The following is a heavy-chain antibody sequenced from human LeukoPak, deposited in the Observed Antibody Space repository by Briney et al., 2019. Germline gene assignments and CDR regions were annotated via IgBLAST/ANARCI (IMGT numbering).Heavy chain of an antibody. V-gene: IGHV1-46*01. Sequence: PSVKVSCKASGYSFTSNYIHWVRQAPGQGLEWMGMIYPRDGSTSYAQRFQDRVTVTRDTSTSTVHMELSGLRSEDTAVYYCARDQEGFDYWGQGTQVTVSS. J-gene: IGHJ4*02. CDR2: IYPRDGST. CDR3: ARDQEGFDY. CDR1: GYSFTSNY.